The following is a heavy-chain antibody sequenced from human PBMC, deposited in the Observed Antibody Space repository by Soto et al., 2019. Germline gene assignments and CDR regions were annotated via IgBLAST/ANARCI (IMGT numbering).Heavy chain of an antibody. Sequence: ESLKVSCKGSGYSFTSYWIGWVRQMPGKGLEWMGIIYPGDSDTRYSPSFQGQVTISADKSISTAYLQWSSLKASDTAIYYCAGQRSPEGWFYPWGQGTLVTVYS. J-gene: IGHJ5*02. CDR3: AGQRSPEGWFYP. CDR2: IYPGDSDT. D-gene: IGHD3-10*01. CDR1: GYSFTSYW. V-gene: IGHV5-51*01.